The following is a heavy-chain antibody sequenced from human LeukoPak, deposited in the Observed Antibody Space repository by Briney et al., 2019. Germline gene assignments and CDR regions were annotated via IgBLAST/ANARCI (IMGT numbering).Heavy chain of an antibody. J-gene: IGHJ4*02. D-gene: IGHD6-13*01. Sequence: PGGSLRLSCAASGFTFSNAWMSWVRQAPGEGLEWVGRIKSKTDGGTTDYAAPVKGRFTISRDDSKNTLYLQMNSLKTEDTAVYYCTTDPPYSSSWPVYWGQGTLVTVSS. CDR3: TTDPPYSSSWPVY. CDR2: IKSKTDGGTT. CDR1: GFTFSNAW. V-gene: IGHV3-15*01.